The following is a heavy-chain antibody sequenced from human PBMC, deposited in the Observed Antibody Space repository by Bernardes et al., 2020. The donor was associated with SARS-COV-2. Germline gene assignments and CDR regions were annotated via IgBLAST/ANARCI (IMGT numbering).Heavy chain of an antibody. CDR2: ISAYNGNT. Sequence: AAVKVSCKASGYTFTSYGISWVRQAPGQGLEWMGWISAYNGNTNYAQKLQGRVTMTTDTSTSTAYMELRSLRSDDTAVYYCAGGSLGYCSGGSCYDYWGQGTLVTVSS. J-gene: IGHJ4*02. D-gene: IGHD2-15*01. CDR1: GYTFTSYG. CDR3: AGGSLGYCSGGSCYDY. V-gene: IGHV1-18*01.